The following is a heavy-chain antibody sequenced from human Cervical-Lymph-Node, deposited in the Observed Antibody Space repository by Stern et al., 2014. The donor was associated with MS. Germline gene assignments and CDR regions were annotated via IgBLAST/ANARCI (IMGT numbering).Heavy chain of an antibody. CDR1: GYSFTDFN. J-gene: IGHJ6*02. Sequence: QVHLVESGAEVKKPGASVKVSCKASGYSFTDFNTHWVRQAPGQGLEWMGRISPHTGGARYAEKFQGRVTMTRDTSITTAYMELDRLTSDDTAVYYCATHGGSSFQMDVWGQGTTVTVSS. CDR2: ISPHTGGA. V-gene: IGHV1-2*06. D-gene: IGHD6-13*01. CDR3: ATHGGSSFQMDV.